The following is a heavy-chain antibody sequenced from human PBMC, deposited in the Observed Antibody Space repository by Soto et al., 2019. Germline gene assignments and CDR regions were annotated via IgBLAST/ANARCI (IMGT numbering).Heavy chain of an antibody. V-gene: IGHV3-30-3*01. CDR3: AIVGTDEYDFWSRGMNV. CDR1: GFNFSSYN. J-gene: IGHJ6*02. CDR2: ISCDGSTK. Sequence: QVQLVESGGDVVQPGRSLRLSCAASGFNFSSYNMHWVRQAPGKGLEWVAVISCDGSTKYNADSVKGRFTISRDNSKNTLYLQMHTLRPKDTTVHNCAIVGTDEYDFWSRGMNVWGQGTTVTGSS. D-gene: IGHD3-3*01.